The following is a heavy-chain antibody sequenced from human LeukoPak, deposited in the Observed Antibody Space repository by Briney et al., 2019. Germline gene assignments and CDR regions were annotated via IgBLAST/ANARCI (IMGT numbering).Heavy chain of an antibody. D-gene: IGHD6-19*01. CDR2: INHSGST. CDR1: GGSFSGYY. CDR3: ARDEEYSSGRYTDY. V-gene: IGHV4-34*01. J-gene: IGHJ4*02. Sequence: SETLSVTCAVYGGSFSGYYWSWIRQPPGKGLEWIGEINHSGSTNYNPSLKSRVTISVDTSKNQFSLKLSSVTAADTAVYYCARDEEYSSGRYTDYWGQGTLVTVSS.